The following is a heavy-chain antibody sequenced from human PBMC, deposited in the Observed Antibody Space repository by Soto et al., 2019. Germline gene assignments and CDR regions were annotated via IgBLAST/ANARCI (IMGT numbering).Heavy chain of an antibody. V-gene: IGHV3-23*01. CDR2: ISGSGGST. CDR1: GFTFSSYA. J-gene: IGHJ4*02. Sequence: EVQLLESGGGLVQPGGSLRLSCAASGFTFSSYAMSWVRQAPGKGLEWVSAISGSGGSTYYADSVKGRFTISRDNSKITLYLQMNSLRAEDAAVYYCAKDVGYDSSFLDYWGQGTLGTVSS. D-gene: IGHD3-22*01. CDR3: AKDVGYDSSFLDY.